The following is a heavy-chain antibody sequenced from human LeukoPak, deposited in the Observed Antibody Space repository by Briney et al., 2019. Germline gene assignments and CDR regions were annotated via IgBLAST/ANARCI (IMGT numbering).Heavy chain of an antibody. D-gene: IGHD7-27*01. V-gene: IGHV3-15*01. Sequence: GGSLRLSCLTSGFTFSTNAMSWVRQAPGKGLEWVGRIKSKVDGGTVDYAAPVKGRFTISRDDSKSTLYLQLNSLKTEDSAVYYCTKDPPLTGGVYSAYWGQGTLVTVSS. CDR1: GFTFSTNA. J-gene: IGHJ4*02. CDR2: IKSKVDGGTV. CDR3: TKDPPLTGGVYSAY.